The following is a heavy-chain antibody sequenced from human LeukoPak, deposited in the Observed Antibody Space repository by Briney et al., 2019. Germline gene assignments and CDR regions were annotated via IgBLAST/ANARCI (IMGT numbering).Heavy chain of an antibody. V-gene: IGHV4-34*01. D-gene: IGHD6-19*01. CDR1: GGSFSGYY. J-gene: IGHJ4*02. CDR2: INHSGST. CDR3: AIIIAVAGNSY. Sequence: SETLSLTCAVYGGSFSGYYWSWIRQPPGKGLEWIGEINHSGSTNYNPSLKSRVTISVDTSKNQFSLKLSSVTAADTAVYYCAIIIAVAGNSYWGQGTLVTVSS.